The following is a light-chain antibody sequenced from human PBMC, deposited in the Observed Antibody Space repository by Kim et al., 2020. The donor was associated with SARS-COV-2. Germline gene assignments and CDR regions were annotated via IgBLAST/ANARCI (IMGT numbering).Light chain of an antibody. CDR3: QVWDSGTYV. CDR2: HDY. Sequence: VAPGQTATITCYADEVGDTSASWYKQKPGQSPVLVIYHDYQRPAGIPERFSGSNSGDTATLTITGTQAMDEADYYCQVWDSGTYVFGTGTKVTVL. V-gene: IGLV3-1*01. J-gene: IGLJ1*01. CDR1: EVGDTS.